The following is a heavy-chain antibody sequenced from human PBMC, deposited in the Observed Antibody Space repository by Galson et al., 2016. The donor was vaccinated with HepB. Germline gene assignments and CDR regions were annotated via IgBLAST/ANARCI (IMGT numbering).Heavy chain of an antibody. CDR2: MNGHRGET. D-gene: IGHD6-19*01. J-gene: IGHJ4*02. V-gene: IGHV3-23*01. CDR1: GFPLSNYA. Sequence: SLRLSCAVSGFPLSNYAMTWVRRAPGKGLEWVSLMNGHRGETYSAESVTGRFTVSRGDSTFYLEMNSLRVEDAAVYFCARAGWAYRSDWPFFPADYWGLGTAVAVS. CDR3: ARAGWAYRSDWPFFPADY.